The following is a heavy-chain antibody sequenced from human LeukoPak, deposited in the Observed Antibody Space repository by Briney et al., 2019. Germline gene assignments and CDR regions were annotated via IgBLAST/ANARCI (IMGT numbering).Heavy chain of an antibody. CDR1: GYTFTSYG. CDR2: ISAYNGNT. V-gene: IGHV1-18*01. J-gene: IGHJ3*02. D-gene: IGHD3-9*01. Sequence: GASVKVSCKASGYTFTSYGISWVRQAPGQGLEWMGWISAYNGNTNYAQKLQGRVTMTTDTSTSTAYMELRSLRSEDTAVYYCARLYYDILTGYYKGGLGAFDIWGQGTMVTVSS. CDR3: ARLYYDILTGYYKGGLGAFDI.